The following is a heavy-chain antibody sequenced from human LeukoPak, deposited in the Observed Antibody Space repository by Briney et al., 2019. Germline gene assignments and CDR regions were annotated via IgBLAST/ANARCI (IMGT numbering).Heavy chain of an antibody. V-gene: IGHV1-2*02. CDR1: GYIFTDYY. D-gene: IGHD6-13*01. Sequence: ASVKVSCTASGYIFTDYYIHWVRQAPGQGLEWMGWINPHSGGTNYGQNFQGRVTMTRDTSITTVDMELRSLRSDDTAVYYCARVRYSSSWYSFVYWGQGTLVTVSS. CDR2: INPHSGGT. J-gene: IGHJ4*02. CDR3: ARVRYSSSWYSFVY.